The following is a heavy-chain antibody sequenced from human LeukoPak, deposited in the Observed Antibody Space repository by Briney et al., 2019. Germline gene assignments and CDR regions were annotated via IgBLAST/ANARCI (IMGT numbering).Heavy chain of an antibody. Sequence: GGSLRLSCAASGFTFSSYAMHWVRQAPGKGLEWVAVISYDGSNKYYADSVKGRFTISRDNSKNTPYLQMNSLRAEDTAVYYCAGGYDFWSAYYRVGPFDYWGQGTLVTVSS. CDR1: GFTFSSYA. CDR3: AGGYDFWSAYYRVGPFDY. V-gene: IGHV3-30*04. J-gene: IGHJ4*02. CDR2: ISYDGSNK. D-gene: IGHD3-3*01.